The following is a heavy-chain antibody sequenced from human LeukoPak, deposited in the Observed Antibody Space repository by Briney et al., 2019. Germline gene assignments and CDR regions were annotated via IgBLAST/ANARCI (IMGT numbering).Heavy chain of an antibody. D-gene: IGHD4-17*01. Sequence: GESLRLSCAASGFTFSSYSVNWVRQAPGKGLEWVSSISSSSSYIYYADSVKGRFTISRDNAKNSLYLQMNSLRAEDTAVYYCARSGTVTTDGDYYYYMDVWGKGTTVTVSS. J-gene: IGHJ6*03. CDR3: ARSGTVTTDGDYYYYMDV. CDR1: GFTFSSYS. CDR2: ISSSSSYI. V-gene: IGHV3-21*01.